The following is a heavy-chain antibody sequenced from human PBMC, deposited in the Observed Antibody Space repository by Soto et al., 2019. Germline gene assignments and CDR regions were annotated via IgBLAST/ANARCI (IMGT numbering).Heavy chain of an antibody. CDR3: ARSLGGGNVNSDY. V-gene: IGHV1-8*01. J-gene: IGHJ4*02. D-gene: IGHD2-15*01. Sequence: ASVKVSCKASGYGFTSYDINWVRQATGQGLEWMGWMNPNSGDTGYVEKFQGRVTMTRDTSITTAYMELSSLRSEDTAVYYCARSLGGGNVNSDYWGQGTLVTGSS. CDR2: MNPNSGDT. CDR1: GYGFTSYD.